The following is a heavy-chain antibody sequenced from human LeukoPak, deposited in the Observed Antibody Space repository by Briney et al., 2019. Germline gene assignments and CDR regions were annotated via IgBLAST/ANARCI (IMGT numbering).Heavy chain of an antibody. V-gene: IGHV3-66*02. CDR2: IYSGGST. CDR1: GFTVSSNY. J-gene: IGHJ4*02. Sequence: GGSLRLSCAATGFTVSSNYMSWVRQAPGKGLEWVSVIYSGGSTYYADSVKGRFTISRDNSKNTLYLQMNSLRAEDTAVYYCARARLSLFDYWGQGTLVTVSS. CDR3: ARARLSLFDY. D-gene: IGHD2-21*02.